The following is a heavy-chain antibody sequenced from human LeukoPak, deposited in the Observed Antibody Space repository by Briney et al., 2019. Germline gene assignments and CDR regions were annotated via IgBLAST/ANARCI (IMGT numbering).Heavy chain of an antibody. CDR3: ARGYSYDSFDY. Sequence: SETLSLTCTVSGGSISGYYWSWIRQPPGKGLEWIGYIYYSGSTNYNPSLKSRVTISVDTSKNQFSLKLRSVTAADTAVYFCARGYSYDSFDYWGLGTLVTVSS. CDR2: IYYSGST. D-gene: IGHD3-16*01. V-gene: IGHV4-59*01. J-gene: IGHJ4*02. CDR1: GGSISGYY.